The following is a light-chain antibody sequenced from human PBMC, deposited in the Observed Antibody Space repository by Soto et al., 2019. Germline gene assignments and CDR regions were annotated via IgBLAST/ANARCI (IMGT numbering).Light chain of an antibody. CDR2: AAS. V-gene: IGKV1-39*01. J-gene: IGKJ4*01. CDR3: QQSYSTHPT. CDR1: QSISSY. Sequence: DIQMTQSPSSLSASVGDRVTITCRASQSISSYLNWYQQKPGKAPKLLIYAASSLQSGVPSRFSGSGSGTDFTLTISRLQPEDFATYYCQQSYSTHPTFGGGTKVEIK.